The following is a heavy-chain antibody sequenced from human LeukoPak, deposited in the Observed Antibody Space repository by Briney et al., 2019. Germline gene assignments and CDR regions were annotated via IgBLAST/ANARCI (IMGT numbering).Heavy chain of an antibody. V-gene: IGHV3-21*01. D-gene: IGHD3-22*01. Sequence: GGSLRLSCAASGFTFSSYSMNWVRQAPGKGLEWVSSISSSSSYIYYADSVKGRFTISRDNAKNSLYLQMNSLRAEDTAVYYCAKGLEEGSGTRLLDYWGQGTLVTVSS. CDR3: AKGLEEGSGTRLLDY. J-gene: IGHJ4*02. CDR1: GFTFSSYS. CDR2: ISSSSSYI.